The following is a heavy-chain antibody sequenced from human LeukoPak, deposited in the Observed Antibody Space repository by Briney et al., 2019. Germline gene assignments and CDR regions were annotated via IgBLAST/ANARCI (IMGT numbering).Heavy chain of an antibody. J-gene: IGHJ4*02. V-gene: IGHV3-15*01. Sequence: GGSLRLSCAASGFTFSSYSFNWVRQAPGKGLEWVGRIKSKSERGTTDYAAPVKGRFTISRDGSTNTVYLHMNSLKTEDTAVYFCTSNLYCSTSSCYTLDNWGQGTLVAVSP. CDR2: IKSKSERGTT. CDR1: GFTFSSYS. D-gene: IGHD2-2*02. CDR3: TSNLYCSTSSCYTLDN.